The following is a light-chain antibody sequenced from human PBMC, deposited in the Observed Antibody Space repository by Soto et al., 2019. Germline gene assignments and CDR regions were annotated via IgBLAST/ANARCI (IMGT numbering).Light chain of an antibody. CDR3: QQRSAWGVT. CDR2: DAS. Sequence: EIVLTQSPATLSLSPGERATLSCRASQSVSSYLAWYQQKPGQAPRLLIYDASNRATGIPARFSGSASGTDFTLTISSLEPEDFAVYYCQQRSAWGVTFGPGTKVDV. CDR1: QSVSSY. J-gene: IGKJ3*01. V-gene: IGKV3-11*01.